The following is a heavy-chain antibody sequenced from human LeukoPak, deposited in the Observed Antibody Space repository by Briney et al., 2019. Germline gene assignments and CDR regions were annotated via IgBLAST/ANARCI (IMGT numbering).Heavy chain of an antibody. CDR1: GFTFSDYY. J-gene: IGHJ4*02. CDR2: ISSSSSYR. V-gene: IGHV3-11*05. D-gene: IGHD3-22*01. Sequence: GGSLRLSCAASGFTFSDYYMIWIRQAPGKGLEWVSFISSSSSYRDYADSVKGRFTISRDNSKNTLYLQMNSLRAEDTAVYYCARVLLYYYDSSGYQDYWGQGTLVTVSS. CDR3: ARVLLYYYDSSGYQDY.